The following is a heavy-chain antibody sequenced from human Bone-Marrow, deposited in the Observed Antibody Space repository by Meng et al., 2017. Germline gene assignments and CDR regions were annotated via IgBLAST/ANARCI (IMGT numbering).Heavy chain of an antibody. CDR2: IKQDGSVK. D-gene: IGHD6-13*01. V-gene: IGHV3-7*01. CDR3: ATSSAAAGND. CDR1: GFIFSNYW. J-gene: IGHJ4*02. Sequence: GESLKISCAACGFIFSNYWMSWVRQAPGKGLEWVANIKQDGSVKSYVGSVRGRFTISRDNAKNSLYLQMNSLRADDTALYYCATSSAAAGNDWGQGTLVTVSS.